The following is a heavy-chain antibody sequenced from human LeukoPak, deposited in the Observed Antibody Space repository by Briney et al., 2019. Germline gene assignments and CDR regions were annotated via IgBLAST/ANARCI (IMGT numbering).Heavy chain of an antibody. D-gene: IGHD2-2*01. CDR1: GGSISNWY. CDR3: ARKLASSTLKAGAFDI. Sequence: SETLSLTCTVSGGSISNWYWSWFRQPAGKGLEWIGRIYTSGSTNYNPSPKSRVTMSVDTSKNQISLKLTSVTAADTAVYYCARKLASSTLKAGAFDIWGQGTMVTVSS. CDR2: IYTSGST. V-gene: IGHV4-4*07. J-gene: IGHJ3*02.